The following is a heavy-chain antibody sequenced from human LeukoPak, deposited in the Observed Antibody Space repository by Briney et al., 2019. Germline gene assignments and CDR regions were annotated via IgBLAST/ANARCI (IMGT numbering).Heavy chain of an antibody. CDR3: ARDLSDIVVVPAATNFDY. CDR2: ISAYNGNT. V-gene: IGHV1-18*01. CDR1: GYTFTSYG. J-gene: IGHJ4*02. D-gene: IGHD2-2*01. Sequence: ASVKVSCKASGYTFTSYGISWVRQAPGQGLEWMGWISAYNGNTNYAQKLQGRVTMTTDTSTSTAYMELRSLRSDDTAVYYCARDLSDIVVVPAATNFDYRGQGTLVTVSS.